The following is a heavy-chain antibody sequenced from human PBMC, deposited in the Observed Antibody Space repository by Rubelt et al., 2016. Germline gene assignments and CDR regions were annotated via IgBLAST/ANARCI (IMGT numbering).Heavy chain of an antibody. J-gene: IGHJ4*02. CDR1: GYPFNSYA. D-gene: IGHD4-17*01. CDR3: VREGPSYGIPEY. CDR2: INTDTGNA. Sequence: QVQLVQSGAELKKPGASVKVSCKASGYPFNSYAMNWVRQAPGQGLEWLGWINTDTGNASYAQGFTGRFVFSLDTSVTTAYLQITSLKAEDTAVYYCVREGPSYGIPEYWGQGTLVTVSS. V-gene: IGHV7-4-1*02.